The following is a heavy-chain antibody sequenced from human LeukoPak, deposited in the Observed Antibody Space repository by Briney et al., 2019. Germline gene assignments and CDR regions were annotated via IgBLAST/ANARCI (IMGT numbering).Heavy chain of an antibody. CDR1: GGSLSTHH. CDR3: ARGYDSSAYYPFNY. D-gene: IGHD3-22*01. CDR2: ISDSGST. V-gene: IGHV4-59*11. Sequence: SETLSLTCVVSGGSLSTHHWSWIRQSPGRGLEWIGYISDSGSTNYSPSLKSRVTISVDTSKNQFSLMLSSVTAADTAVYYCARGYDSSAYYPFNYWGQGTLVTVSS. J-gene: IGHJ4*02.